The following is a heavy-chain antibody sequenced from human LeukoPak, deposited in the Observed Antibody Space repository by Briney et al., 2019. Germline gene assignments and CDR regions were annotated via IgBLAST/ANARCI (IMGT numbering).Heavy chain of an antibody. D-gene: IGHD1-1*01. CDR2: VNPNSGGT. CDR1: GDTFTDYY. J-gene: IGHJ4*02. V-gene: IGHV1-2*02. Sequence: ASVKVSCKSSGDTFTDYYIHWVRQAPGQGLEWMGNVNPNSGGTNYAQKFQGRVTMTRDTSITTAYMELNSLRSDDTAVYYCVREGRGGTWKRFDHWGQGTLVTASS. CDR3: VREGRGGTWKRFDH.